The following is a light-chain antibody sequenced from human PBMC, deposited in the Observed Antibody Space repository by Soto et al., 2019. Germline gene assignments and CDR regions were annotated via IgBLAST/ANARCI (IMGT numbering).Light chain of an antibody. CDR2: DVS. CDR1: SSDVGGYNY. CDR3: TSYTPSASLV. J-gene: IGLJ2*01. V-gene: IGLV2-14*01. Sequence: QSALTQPASVSGSPGQSITISCTGTSSDVGGYNYVSWYQQHPGKAPKLMIYDVSNRPSGVSNRFSGSKSGNTASLTISGLQAEDEADYSCTSYTPSASLVFGGGTKLTVL.